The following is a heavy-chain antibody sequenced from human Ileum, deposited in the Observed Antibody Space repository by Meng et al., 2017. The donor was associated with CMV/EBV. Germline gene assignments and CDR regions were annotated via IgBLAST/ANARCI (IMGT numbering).Heavy chain of an antibody. CDR2: IYHSGTT. J-gene: IGHJ4*02. D-gene: IGHD1-26*01. CDR1: SISSCSYY. V-gene: IGHV4-31*02. Sequence: SISSCSYYWTWLRQHPGKGLEWIGCIYHSGTTYHNPSLKSRLTISVDTSKNQFSLNLSSVTAADTAVYYCARVSGTYSGSYRNYFDYWGQGTLVTVSS. CDR3: ARVSGTYSGSYRNYFDY.